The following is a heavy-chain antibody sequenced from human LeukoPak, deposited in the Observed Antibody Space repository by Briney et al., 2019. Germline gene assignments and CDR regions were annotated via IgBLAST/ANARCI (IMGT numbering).Heavy chain of an antibody. J-gene: IGHJ4*02. D-gene: IGHD2-2*01. CDR2: IYSGGST. CDR3: AKDRIVIVPAAAFDY. CDR1: GFTVSSNY. V-gene: IGHV3-53*05. Sequence: GGSLRLSCAASGFTVSSNYMSWIRQAPGKGLEWVSVIYSGGSTYYADSVKGRFTISRDNSKNTLYLQMNSLRTEDTAVYYCAKDRIVIVPAAAFDYWGQGTLVTVSS.